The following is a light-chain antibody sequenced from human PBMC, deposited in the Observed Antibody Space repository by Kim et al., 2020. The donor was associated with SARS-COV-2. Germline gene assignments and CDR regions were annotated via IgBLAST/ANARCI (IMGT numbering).Light chain of an antibody. J-gene: IGLJ2*01. CDR2: GKN. V-gene: IGLV3-19*01. Sequence: VALGQTVRITCQGDSVRSYYATWYQQKPGQAPILVIYGKNNRPSRIPDRFSGSSSGNTASLTITGTQAGDEADYYCNSRDSNDNVVFGGGTQLTVL. CDR1: SVRSYY. CDR3: NSRDSNDNVV.